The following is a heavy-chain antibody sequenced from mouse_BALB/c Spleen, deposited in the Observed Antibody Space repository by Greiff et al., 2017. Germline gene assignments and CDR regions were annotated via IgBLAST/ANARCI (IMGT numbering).Heavy chain of an antibody. J-gene: IGHJ4*01. Sequence: EVKVVESGGGLVKPGGSLKLSCAASGFTFSSYAMSWVRQSPEKRLEWVAEISSGGSYTYYPDTVTGRFTISRDNAKNTLYLEMSSLRSEDTAMYYCAREYSHMDYWGQGTSVTVSS. CDR1: GFTFSSYA. CDR3: AREYSHMDY. V-gene: IGHV5-9-4*01. CDR2: ISSGGSYT.